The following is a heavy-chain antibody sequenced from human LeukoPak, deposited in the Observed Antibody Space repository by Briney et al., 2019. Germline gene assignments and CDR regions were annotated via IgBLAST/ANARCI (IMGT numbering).Heavy chain of an antibody. J-gene: IGHJ4*02. V-gene: IGHV3-23*01. CDR2: ISGSGGST. CDR1: GFTFSSYA. CDR3: AKDLGGIAAAGTPPDY. Sequence: GGSLRLSCAASGFTFSSYAMSWVPQAPGKAREGVTAISGSGGSTYYAHSVKGRFTISRDNSKNTLYLQMNSLRAEDTAVYYCAKDLGGIAAAGTPPDYWGEGTLVTVSS. D-gene: IGHD6-13*01.